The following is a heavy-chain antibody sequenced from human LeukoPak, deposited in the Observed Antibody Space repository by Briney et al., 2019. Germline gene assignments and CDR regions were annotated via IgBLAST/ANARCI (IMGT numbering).Heavy chain of an antibody. J-gene: IGHJ4*02. V-gene: IGHV3-7*01. Sequence: GRSLRLSCAGSGFIFSNSWMSWVRQAPGKGLEWVAYIKKTGIETYYVDSVKGRFTITRDNARNSLFLQMNNLRAEDTAVYYCAREDGYCSGANCYSYFDSWGQGTLVTVSS. CDR1: GFIFSNSW. CDR2: IKKTGIET. CDR3: AREDGYCSGANCYSYFDS. D-gene: IGHD2-15*01.